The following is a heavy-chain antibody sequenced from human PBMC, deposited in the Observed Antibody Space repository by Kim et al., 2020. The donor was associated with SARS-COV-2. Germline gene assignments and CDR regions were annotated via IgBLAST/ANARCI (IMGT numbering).Heavy chain of an antibody. CDR1: GFAFNSYN. CDR2: ISASSSLI. D-gene: IGHD5-12*01. V-gene: IGHV3-21*01. CDR3: ARGGGDGYTRPLDY. J-gene: IGHJ4*02. Sequence: GGSLRLSCAASGFAFNSYNMEWVRQAPGKGLEWLSSISASSSLINYADSVKGRFTISRDNAKNSVYLQMSSLRAEDTAVYYCARGGGDGYTRPLDYWGQG.